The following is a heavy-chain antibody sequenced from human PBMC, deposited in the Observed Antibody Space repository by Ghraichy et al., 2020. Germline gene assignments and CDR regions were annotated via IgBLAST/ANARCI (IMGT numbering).Heavy chain of an antibody. V-gene: IGHV3-23*01. D-gene: IGHD3-9*01. J-gene: IGHJ3*02. CDR3: ARDYDILTGDDAFDI. Sequence: GGSLRLSCIVSGFTFSSYDMSWVRQAPGKGLEWVSAISVSGAHYADSVRGRFTISRDNSKNTLYLQMNSLRAEDTAVYYCARDYDILTGDDAFDIWGQGTMVTVSS. CDR1: GFTFSSYD. CDR2: ISVSGA.